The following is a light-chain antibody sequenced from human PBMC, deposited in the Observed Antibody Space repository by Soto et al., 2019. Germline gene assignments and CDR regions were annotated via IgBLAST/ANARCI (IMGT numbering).Light chain of an antibody. V-gene: IGLV2-14*01. CDR1: SSDVGNYIF. J-gene: IGLJ1*01. CDR3: SSYKDSRTYV. Sequence: QSVLTQPASVSGSPGQSITISCTGTSSDVGNYIFVSWYQQHPGKAPKLMIYEVSNRPSGVSSRFSGSKSGNTASLTISGLQYEEEADYYCSSYKDSRTYVFGTGTKVTV. CDR2: EVS.